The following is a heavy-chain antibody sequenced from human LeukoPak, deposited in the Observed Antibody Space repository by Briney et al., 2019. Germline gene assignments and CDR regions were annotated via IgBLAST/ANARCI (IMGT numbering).Heavy chain of an antibody. V-gene: IGHV7-4-1*02. CDR2: INTNTGNP. CDR3: ATEYTSSWSPSY. CDR1: GYTFTDYD. Sequence: ASVKVSCKTSGYTFTDYDIIWVRQAPGQGLEWMGWINTNTGNPTYAQGFTGRVVFSLDTSVNTAYLQISSLKIEDTAVYYCATEYTSSWSPSYWGQGTLVTVAS. J-gene: IGHJ4*02. D-gene: IGHD6-13*01.